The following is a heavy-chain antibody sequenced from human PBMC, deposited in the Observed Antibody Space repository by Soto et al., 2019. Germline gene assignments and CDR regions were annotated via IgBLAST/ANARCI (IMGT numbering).Heavy chain of an antibody. V-gene: IGHV3-74*01. Sequence: GGSLRLSCAASGFTFSSYWMHWARQAPGKGLVWVSRINSDGSSTSYADSVKGRFTISRDNAKNTLYLQMNSLRAEDTTVYYCAADWSAGYYYGMDVWGQGTTVTVSS. CDR2: INSDGSST. CDR1: GFTFSSYW. D-gene: IGHD3-3*01. CDR3: AADWSAGYYYGMDV. J-gene: IGHJ6*02.